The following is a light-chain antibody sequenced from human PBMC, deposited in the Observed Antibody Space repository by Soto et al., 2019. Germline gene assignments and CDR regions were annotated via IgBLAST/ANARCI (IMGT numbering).Light chain of an antibody. J-gene: IGLJ2*01. CDR3: QVWDSSGDHPV. CDR1: NIGSKS. CDR2: DDS. V-gene: IGLV3-21*02. Sequence: SYELTQPPSVSVAPGQTARITCGGANIGSKSVHWYQQKPGQAPVVVAYDDSDRPAGIPERFSGSNSGNTATLTISRVEVGDEADYYCQVWDSSGDHPVFGGGTKLTVL.